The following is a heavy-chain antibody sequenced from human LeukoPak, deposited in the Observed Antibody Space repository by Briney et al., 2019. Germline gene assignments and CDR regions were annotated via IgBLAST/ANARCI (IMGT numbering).Heavy chain of an antibody. Sequence: GGSLRLSCEVSGSTFRNYWMSWIRQVPGKGLEWLACIKRDGSERHYVDSVRGRFTVSTDSAKNSLFLQMNSLRAEDTAVYYCARERPWDYGGKETSHYWGQGTLVTVSS. V-gene: IGHV3-7*01. CDR3: ARERPWDYGGKETSHY. CDR1: GSTFRNYW. CDR2: IKRDGSER. D-gene: IGHD4-23*01. J-gene: IGHJ4*02.